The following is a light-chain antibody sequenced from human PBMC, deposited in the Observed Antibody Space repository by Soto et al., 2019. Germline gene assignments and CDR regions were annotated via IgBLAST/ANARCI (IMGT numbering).Light chain of an antibody. CDR2: HAS. J-gene: IGKJ1*01. Sequence: DIQLTQSPSSLSASVGDTVTITCRASQTVSRYLNWYQQKSGTAPKLLIYHASNLQSGVPSRFSGSGSGTEFTLTISSLQPDDFATYYCQQYNSYSFGQGTKVEIK. V-gene: IGKV1-5*01. CDR1: QTVSRY. CDR3: QQYNSYS.